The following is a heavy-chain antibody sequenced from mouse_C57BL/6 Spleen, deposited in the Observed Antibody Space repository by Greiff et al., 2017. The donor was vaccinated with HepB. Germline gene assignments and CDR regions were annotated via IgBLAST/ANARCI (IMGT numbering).Heavy chain of an antibody. CDR1: GYTFTSYW. Sequence: QVQLQQPGAELVKPGASVKLSCTASGYTFTSYWMHWVKQRPGQGLEWIGMIHPNSGSTNYNEKFKSKATLTVDKSFSTAYMQLSSLTAEESAVYYVARSRDYEGFAYWGQGTLVTVSA. CDR2: IHPNSGST. V-gene: IGHV1-64*01. J-gene: IGHJ3*01. CDR3: ARSRDYEGFAY. D-gene: IGHD2-4*01.